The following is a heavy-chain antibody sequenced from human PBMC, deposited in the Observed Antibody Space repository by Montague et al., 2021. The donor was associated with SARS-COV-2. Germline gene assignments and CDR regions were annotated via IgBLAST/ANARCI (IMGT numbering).Heavy chain of an antibody. J-gene: IGHJ4*02. CDR1: DGSIDTDTYF. CDR2: IWHSGKT. V-gene: IGHV4-61*01. D-gene: IGHD3-16*01. Sequence: SETLSLTCTVSDGSIDTDTYFWSWIRQPPGKGLEWIGCIWHSGKTKYNPTLKSRVTMSMDTSKNQLSLNVSSVTAADTAVYYCARGAKYYGFYPPFEDWGQGALVTDSS. CDR3: ARGAKYYGFYPPFED.